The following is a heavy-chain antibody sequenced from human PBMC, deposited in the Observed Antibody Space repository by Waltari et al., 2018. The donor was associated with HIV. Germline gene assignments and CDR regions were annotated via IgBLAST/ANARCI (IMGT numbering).Heavy chain of an antibody. J-gene: IGHJ4*02. CDR1: GYTFTSYY. V-gene: IGHV1-46*01. CDR3: ARVAYSSSWTPHFDY. CDR2: INPSGGYT. D-gene: IGHD6-13*01. Sequence: QVQLVQSGAEVKKTGASVKVSCKASGYTFTSYYMHWVRQAPGQGLEWMGIINPSGGYTSYAQEFQGRVTMTRDTSASTVYRELSSLRSDVAAVYYCARVAYSSSWTPHFDYWGQGTLVTVSS.